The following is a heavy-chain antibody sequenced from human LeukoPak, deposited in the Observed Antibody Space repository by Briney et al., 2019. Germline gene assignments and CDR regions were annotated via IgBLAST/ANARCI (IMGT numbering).Heavy chain of an antibody. CDR2: IYSGGST. J-gene: IGHJ4*02. CDR3: ARVSSGWYRAFDY. D-gene: IGHD6-19*01. Sequence: GGSLRLSCAASGFTFSSYWMHWVRQAPGKGLEWVSVIYSGGSTYYADSVKGRFTISRDNSKNTLYLQMNSLRAEDTAVYYCARVSSGWYRAFDYWGQGTLVTVSS. CDR1: GFTFSSYW. V-gene: IGHV3-66*01.